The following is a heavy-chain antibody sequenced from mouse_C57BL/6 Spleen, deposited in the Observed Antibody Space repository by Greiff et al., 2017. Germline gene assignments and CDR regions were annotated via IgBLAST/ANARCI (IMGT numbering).Heavy chain of an antibody. V-gene: IGHV1-15*01. CDR3: TLRRLFAY. J-gene: IGHJ3*01. D-gene: IGHD2-12*01. CDR2: IDPETGGT. Sequence: VQLQQSGAELVRPGASVTLSCKASGYTFTDYEMHWVKQTPVHGLEWIGAIDPETGGTAYNQKFKGKAILTADKSSSTAYMERRSLTSEDSAVYYCTLRRLFAYWGQGTLVTVSA. CDR1: GYTFTDYE.